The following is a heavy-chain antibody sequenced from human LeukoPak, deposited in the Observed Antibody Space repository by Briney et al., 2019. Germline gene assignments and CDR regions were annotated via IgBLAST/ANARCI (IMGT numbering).Heavy chain of an antibody. CDR1: GGSISSGSYY. V-gene: IGHV4-61*02. D-gene: IGHD5-24*01. J-gene: IGHJ4*02. CDR2: IYTSGST. Sequence: SETLSLTCTVSGGSISSGSYYWSWIRQPAGKGLEWIGRIYTSGSTNYNPSLKSRVTISVDTSKNQFSLKLSSVTAADTAVYYCARGRDGYNYLDYWGQGTLVTVSS. CDR3: ARGRDGYNYLDY.